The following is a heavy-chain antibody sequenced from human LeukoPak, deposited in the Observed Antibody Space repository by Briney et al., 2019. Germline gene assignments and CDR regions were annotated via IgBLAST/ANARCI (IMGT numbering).Heavy chain of an antibody. J-gene: IGHJ4*02. CDR3: ATTLRSFDSPFDY. CDR1: RFTLSSYA. D-gene: IGHD3-9*01. CDR2: ITGSGGSK. V-gene: IGHV3-23*01. Sequence: GRPLRLSCAASRFTLSSYAMSWVRQAPGKGLEWVSNITGSGGSKYYADSVKGRITISSDNSRNTLYLQMSSLRAEDTALYYFATTLRSFDSPFDYWGQGTLVTVSS.